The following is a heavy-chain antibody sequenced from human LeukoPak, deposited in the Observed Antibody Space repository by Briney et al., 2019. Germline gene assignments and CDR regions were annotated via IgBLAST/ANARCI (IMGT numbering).Heavy chain of an antibody. CDR3: ARTYYAHAF. D-gene: IGHD2/OR15-2a*01. Sequence: SETLSLTCTVSGASIRGGGYYWSWIRQHPGKGLEWIGHIYQGGGTHYNPSLKSRVTVSVDTSKNQFSLKLTSVTAADTAVYYCARTYYAHAFWGQGTLVTVSS. CDR2: IYQGGGT. J-gene: IGHJ4*02. CDR1: GASIRGGGYY. V-gene: IGHV4-31*03.